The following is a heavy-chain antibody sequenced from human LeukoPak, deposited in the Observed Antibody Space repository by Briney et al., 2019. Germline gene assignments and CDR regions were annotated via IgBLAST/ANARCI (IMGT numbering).Heavy chain of an antibody. J-gene: IGHJ6*02. D-gene: IGHD5/OR15-5a*01. Sequence: SQTLSLTCTVSGGSISSGGYYWSWIRQHPGKGLEWIGYIYYSGSTYYNPSLKSRVTISVDTSKNQFSLKLSSVTAADTAVYYCARGHFLRQQKNQQYYYYYGMDVWGQGTTVTVSS. CDR2: IYYSGST. V-gene: IGHV4-31*03. CDR3: ARGHFLRQQKNQQYYYYYGMDV. CDR1: GGSISSGGYY.